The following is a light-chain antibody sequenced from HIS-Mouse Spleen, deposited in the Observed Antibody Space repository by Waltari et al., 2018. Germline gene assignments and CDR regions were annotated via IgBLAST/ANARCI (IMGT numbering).Light chain of an antibody. CDR2: EGS. CDR1: SRHVGSYNL. Sequence: QSALTQPASVSGSPGQSIPTSCPGTSRHVGSYNLVSWYQQHPGKAPKLMIYEGSKRPSGVSNRFSGSKSGNTASLTISGLQAEDEADYYCCSYAGSSTWVFGGGTKLTVL. V-gene: IGLV2-23*01. CDR3: CSYAGSSTWV. J-gene: IGLJ3*02.